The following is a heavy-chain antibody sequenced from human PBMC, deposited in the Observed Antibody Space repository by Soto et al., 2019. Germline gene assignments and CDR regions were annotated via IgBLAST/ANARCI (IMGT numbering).Heavy chain of an antibody. Sequence: SETLFLTCAVSGYSISSGYYWGWIRQPPGKGLEWIGSIYHSGSTYYNPSLKSRVTISVDTSKNQFSLKLSSVTAADTAVYYCARGEVVPNWFDPWGQGTLVTVSS. CDR3: ARGEVVPNWFDP. V-gene: IGHV4-38-2*01. D-gene: IGHD3-22*01. CDR1: GYSISSGYY. J-gene: IGHJ5*02. CDR2: IYHSGST.